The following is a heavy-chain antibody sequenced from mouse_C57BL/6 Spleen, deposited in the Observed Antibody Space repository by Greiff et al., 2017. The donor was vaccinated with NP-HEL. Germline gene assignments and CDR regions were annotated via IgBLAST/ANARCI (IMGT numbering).Heavy chain of an antibody. CDR2: IWTGGGT. CDR3: ARDYYYGSPLYYAMDY. CDR1: GFSLTSYA. J-gene: IGHJ4*01. D-gene: IGHD1-1*01. V-gene: IGHV2-9-1*01. Sequence: VKLVESGPGLVAPSQSLSITCTVSGFSLTSYAISWVRQPPGKGLEWLGVIWTGGGTNYNSALKSRLSISKDNSKSQVFLKMNSLQTDDTARYYCARDYYYGSPLYYAMDYWGQGTSVTVSS.